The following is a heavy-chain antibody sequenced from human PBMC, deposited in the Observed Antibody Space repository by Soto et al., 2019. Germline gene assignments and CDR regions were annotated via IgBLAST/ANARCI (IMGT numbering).Heavy chain of an antibody. J-gene: IGHJ4*02. CDR3: AKSSMLYNFDY. V-gene: IGHV3-30*18. CDR2: ISYDGSNK. Sequence: QVQLVESGGGVVQPGRSLRLSCAASGFTFSSYGMDWVRQAPRKRLEWVAVISYDGSNKYYADSVKGRFTISRDNSKNTLYLQMNSLRAEDTAVYYCAKSSMLYNFDYWGQGTLVTVSS. CDR1: GFTFSSYG. D-gene: IGHD2-8*01.